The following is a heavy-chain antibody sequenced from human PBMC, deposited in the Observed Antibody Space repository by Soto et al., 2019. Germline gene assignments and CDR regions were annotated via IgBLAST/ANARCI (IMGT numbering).Heavy chain of an antibody. CDR3: AKVFEPGDSGSYYGRFDY. V-gene: IGHV3-30*18. CDR1: GFTFSSYG. D-gene: IGHD1-26*01. CDR2: ISYEGSNN. J-gene: IGHJ4*02. Sequence: QVQLVESGLGVVQPGRSLRLSCAASGFTFSSYGMHWVRQAPGKGLAWVAVISYEGSNNYYADSVQGRFTISRDNSKNKLYMQMNSLRAEDTAVYYCAKVFEPGDSGSYYGRFDYWGQGTLVTVSS.